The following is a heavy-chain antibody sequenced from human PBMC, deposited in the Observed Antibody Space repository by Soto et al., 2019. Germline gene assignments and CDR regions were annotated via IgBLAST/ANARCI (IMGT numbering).Heavy chain of an antibody. CDR1: GYTFKNSH. D-gene: IGHD3-16*01. J-gene: IGHJ4*02. CDR2: IHPSGDTK. V-gene: IGHV1-46*02. Sequence: QVQLVQSGAGGREPGASVKVSCKVSGYTFKNSHFTWVRQAPGQGLEWRGIIHPSGDTKTYAQRFQGRLAMTRDTSTSTAYMELSSLTSEDTAVYFCARDLWGSWTVDYWGQGTLVTVSS. CDR3: ARDLWGSWTVDY.